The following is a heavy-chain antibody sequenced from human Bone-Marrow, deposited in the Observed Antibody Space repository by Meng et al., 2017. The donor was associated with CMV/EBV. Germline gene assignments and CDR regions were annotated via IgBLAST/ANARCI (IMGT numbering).Heavy chain of an antibody. CDR3: ARGLFFPITILPDV. Sequence: SVKVSCKASGGTFSSYAISWVRQAPGQGLEWMGGIIPILGIANYAQKFQGRVTITADKSTSTAYMELSSLRSEDTAVYYCARGLFFPITILPDVWGQGTLVTVSS. CDR1: GGTFSSYA. D-gene: IGHD3-3*01. J-gene: IGHJ4*02. CDR2: IIPILGIA. V-gene: IGHV1-69*10.